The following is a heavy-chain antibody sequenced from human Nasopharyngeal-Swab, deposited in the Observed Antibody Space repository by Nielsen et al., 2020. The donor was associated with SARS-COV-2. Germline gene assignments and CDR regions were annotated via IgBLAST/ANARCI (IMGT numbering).Heavy chain of an antibody. CDR3: ARGCSSTSCYRSDGMDV. V-gene: IGHV3-33*01. CDR2: IWYDGSNK. Sequence: GGSLRLSCAASGFTFSSYGMHWVRQAPGKGLEWVAVIWYDGSNKYYADSVKGRFTISRDNSKNTPYLQMNSLRAEDTAVYYCARGCSSTSCYRSDGMDVWGQGTTVTVSS. J-gene: IGHJ6*02. CDR1: GFTFSSYG. D-gene: IGHD2-2*01.